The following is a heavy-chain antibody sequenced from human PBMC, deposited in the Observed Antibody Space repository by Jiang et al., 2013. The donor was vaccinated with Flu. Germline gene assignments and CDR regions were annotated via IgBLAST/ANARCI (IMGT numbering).Heavy chain of an antibody. D-gene: IGHD1-1*01. Sequence: GLEQPGGSLRLSCAASGFTFSSYDMSWVRQAPGKGLEWVSSIGGSGTNTHYADSVKGRFTISRDNSKNTLYLQMHSLRAEDTAVYYCARHWDYWGQGTLVTVSS. CDR2: IGGSGTNT. J-gene: IGHJ4*02. CDR3: ARHWDY. V-gene: IGHV3-23*01. CDR1: GFTFSSYD.